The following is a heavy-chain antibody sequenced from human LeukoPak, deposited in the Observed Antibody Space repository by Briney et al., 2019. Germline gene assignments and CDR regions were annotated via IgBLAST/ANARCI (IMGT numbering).Heavy chain of an antibody. CDR2: ISGSGGST. CDR3: AKDSSSWYERVWVY. D-gene: IGHD6-13*01. J-gene: IGHJ4*02. Sequence: PGGSLRLSCAASGFTFSSYAMSCVRQAPGKGLECVSAISGSGGSTYYADSVKGRFTISRDNSKNTLYLQMNRLRAEDTAVYYCAKDSSSWYERVWVYWGQGTLVTVSS. CDR1: GFTFSSYA. V-gene: IGHV3-23*01.